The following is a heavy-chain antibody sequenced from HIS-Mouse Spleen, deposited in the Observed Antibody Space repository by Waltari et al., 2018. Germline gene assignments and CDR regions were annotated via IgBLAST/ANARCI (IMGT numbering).Heavy chain of an antibody. J-gene: IGHJ4*02. V-gene: IGHV4-39*07. CDR3: ASRYSSSSQFGY. CDR2: IYYSGST. D-gene: IGHD6-6*01. Sequence: QLQLQESGPGLVKPSETLSRTCTVSGGPIRSRDYYGGWIRQPPGKGLEWIGSIYYSGSTYYNPSLKSRVTISVDTSKNQFSLKLSSVTAADTAVYYCASRYSSSSQFGYWGQGTLVTVSS. CDR1: GGPIRSRDYY.